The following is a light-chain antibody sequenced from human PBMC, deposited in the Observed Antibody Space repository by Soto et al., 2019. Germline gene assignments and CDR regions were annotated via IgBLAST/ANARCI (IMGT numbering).Light chain of an antibody. CDR3: QQSHNTPLT. V-gene: IGKV1-39*01. J-gene: IGKJ4*01. CDR1: QSIISY. Sequence: DIKMTQSPPSLSASVGDRVTITCRASQSIISYITWYQQKQGRAPKLLIYATDTLHSGVPSRFSGSGSETDFSLTISSLQPEDSATYYCQQSHNTPLTFGGGTRVEIK. CDR2: ATD.